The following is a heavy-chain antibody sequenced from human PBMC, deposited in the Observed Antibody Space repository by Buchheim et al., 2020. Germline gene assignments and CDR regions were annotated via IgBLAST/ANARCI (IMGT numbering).Heavy chain of an antibody. V-gene: IGHV4-31*03. CDR1: GGSISSGGYY. D-gene: IGHD2-2*01. CDR2: TNHSGRT. J-gene: IGHJ4*02. CDR3: ASASTGKDIVVVPAAKERSFDY. Sequence: QVQLQESGPGLVKPSQTLSLTCTVSGGSISSGGYYWSWIRQPPGKGLEWIGETNHSGRTNNNPSPKSRVTISVDTSKNQFPLKLSSVTAADTAVYYCASASTGKDIVVVPAAKERSFDYWGQGTL.